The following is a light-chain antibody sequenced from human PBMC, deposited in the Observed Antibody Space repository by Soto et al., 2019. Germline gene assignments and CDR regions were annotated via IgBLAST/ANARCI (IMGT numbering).Light chain of an antibody. CDR1: QSFSSN. CDR2: GAS. J-gene: IGKJ1*01. Sequence: EIVMTQSPATPSVSPGERATLSRRASQSFSSNLAWYQQKPGQAPRLLIYGASTRATGIPARFSGSGSGTEFTLTISSLQSEDFAVYYCQQYNNWLWTFGQGTKVDI. V-gene: IGKV3-15*01. CDR3: QQYNNWLWT.